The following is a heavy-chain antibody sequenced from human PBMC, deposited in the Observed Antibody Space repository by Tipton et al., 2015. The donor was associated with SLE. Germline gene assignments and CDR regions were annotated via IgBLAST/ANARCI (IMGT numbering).Heavy chain of an antibody. Sequence: GSLRLSCAASGFTFSDYYMSWIRQAPGKGLEWVSYISSSSSYTNYADSVKGRFTISRDNAKNSLYLQMNSLRAEDTAVYYCAREGLRERWLQLSAFDIWGQGTMVTVSS. J-gene: IGHJ3*02. CDR1: GFTFSDYY. V-gene: IGHV3-11*05. CDR2: ISSSSSYT. D-gene: IGHD5-24*01. CDR3: AREGLRERWLQLSAFDI.